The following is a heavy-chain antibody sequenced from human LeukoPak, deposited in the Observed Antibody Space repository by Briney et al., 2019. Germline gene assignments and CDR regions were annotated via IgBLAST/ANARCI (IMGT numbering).Heavy chain of an antibody. J-gene: IGHJ4*02. D-gene: IGHD3-3*01. V-gene: IGHV3-21*01. CDR1: GFTFSSYS. Sequence: GGSLRLSCAASGFTFSSYSMNWVRQAPGKGLEWVSSISSSSSYIYYADSVKGRFTISRDNAKNSLYLQMNSLRAEDTAVYYCAREEDDFWSGYYKYFDYWDQGTLVTVSS. CDR2: ISSSSSYI. CDR3: AREEDDFWSGYYKYFDY.